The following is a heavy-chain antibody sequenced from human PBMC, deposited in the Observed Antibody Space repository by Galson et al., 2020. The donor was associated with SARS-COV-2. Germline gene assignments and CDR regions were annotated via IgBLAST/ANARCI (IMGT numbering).Heavy chain of an antibody. CDR3: AREGFGDNYFDY. J-gene: IGHJ4*02. V-gene: IGHV4-38-2*02. Sequence: SETLSLTCTVSAYSITSNYYWGWIRQPPGKGLEWIGSIHHSGRTYYNPSLKRLVTISVDTSKNQFSLNLRSVTATDTAVYYCAREGFGDNYFDYWGQGTLVTVSS. CDR1: AYSITSNYY. CDR2: IHHSGRT. D-gene: IGHD3-10*01.